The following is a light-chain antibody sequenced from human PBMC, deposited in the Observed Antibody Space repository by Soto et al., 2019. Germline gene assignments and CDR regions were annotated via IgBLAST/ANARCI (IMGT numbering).Light chain of an antibody. Sequence: EIVLTQSPGTLSLSPGERATLSCRASQSVSSRYLAWYQQKPGQAPRLXXYGASSRANGIPDRFSGSGSGTDLTLTISRLEPEDFAVYDCQQYGSSPPWTFGQGTKVDIK. CDR1: QSVSSRY. V-gene: IGKV3-20*01. CDR2: GAS. J-gene: IGKJ1*01. CDR3: QQYGSSPPWT.